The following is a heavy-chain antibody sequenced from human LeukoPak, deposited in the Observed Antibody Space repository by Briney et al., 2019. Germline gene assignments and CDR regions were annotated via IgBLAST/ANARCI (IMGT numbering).Heavy chain of an antibody. CDR3: ARDRGSNAPIDH. J-gene: IGHJ4*02. CDR2: IWHDGKKK. CDR1: GFILSSWG. Sequence: GGSLRLSCAASGFILSSWGMHGVRQAPGKGLEWVAVIWHDGKKKYYADSVKGRFTVSRDNSKNTLYLQMDSLRVEDTAVYYCARDRGSNAPIDHWGQGTLVTVSS. V-gene: IGHV3-33*01. D-gene: IGHD2-15*01.